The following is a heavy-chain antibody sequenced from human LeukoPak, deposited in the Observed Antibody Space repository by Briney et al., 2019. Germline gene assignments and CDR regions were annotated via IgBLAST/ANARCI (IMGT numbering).Heavy chain of an antibody. D-gene: IGHD6-19*01. Sequence: GGSLRLSCVASGLSVSSNYMNWVRQAPGKGLEWVSSISSSSSYIYYADSVKGRFTISRDNAKNSLYLQMNSLRAEDTAVYYCARSVAVAATNYDYWGQGTLVTVSS. V-gene: IGHV3-21*01. J-gene: IGHJ4*02. CDR2: ISSSSSYI. CDR1: GLSVSSNY. CDR3: ARSVAVAATNYDY.